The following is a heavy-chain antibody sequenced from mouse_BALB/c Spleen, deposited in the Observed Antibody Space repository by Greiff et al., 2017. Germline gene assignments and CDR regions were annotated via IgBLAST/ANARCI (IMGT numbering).Heavy chain of an antibody. J-gene: IGHJ3*01. CDR3: ARRYRYDGWFAY. CDR2: IDPSDSYT. CDR1: GYTFTSYW. Sequence: QVQLQQPGAELVKPGASVKLSCKASGYTFTSYWMHWVKQRPGQGLEWIGEIDPSDSYTNYNQKFKGKATLTVDKSSSTAYMQLSSLTSEDSAVYYCARRYRYDGWFAYWGQGTLVTVSA. V-gene: IGHV1-69*02. D-gene: IGHD2-14*01.